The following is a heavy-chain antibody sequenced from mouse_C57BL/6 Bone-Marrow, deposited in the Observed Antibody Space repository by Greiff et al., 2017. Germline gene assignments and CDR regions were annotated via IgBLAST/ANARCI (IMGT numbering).Heavy chain of an antibody. CDR3: ATMDY. Sequence: EVKLQQSGPELVKPGASVKISCKASGYSFTDYNMNWVKQSTVQSLEWIGVINPNNGTTNFNQKFKGKATLTADKSSSTTYMQLNSLTSKNSAVYYCATMDYWGQGTSVTVSS. V-gene: IGHV1-39*01. J-gene: IGHJ4*01. CDR2: INPNNGTT. CDR1: GYSFTDYN.